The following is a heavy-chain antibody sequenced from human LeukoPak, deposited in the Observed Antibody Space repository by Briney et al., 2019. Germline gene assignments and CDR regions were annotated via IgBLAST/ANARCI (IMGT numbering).Heavy chain of an antibody. V-gene: IGHV4-30-2*01. Sequence: SETLSLTCTVSGVSISNAGYLWSWIRRPPGKGLEYIGYIYDSEGTYYNPSLKSRVTVSVDRSKNQFSLKVYSVSAADTAVYYCASGIAYYQPSKNAFDFWGQGTMVIVSS. CDR2: IYDSEGT. D-gene: IGHD2-2*01. J-gene: IGHJ3*01. CDR3: ASGIAYYQPSKNAFDF. CDR1: GVSISNAGYL.